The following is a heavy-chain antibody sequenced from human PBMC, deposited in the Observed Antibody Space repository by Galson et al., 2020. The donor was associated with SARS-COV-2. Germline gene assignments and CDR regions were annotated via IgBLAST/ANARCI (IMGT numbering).Heavy chain of an antibody. V-gene: IGHV4-39*01. CDR2: IYYSGST. D-gene: IGHD1-1*01. CDR1: GGSISSSSYY. CDR3: ARSKADDITQRMFDWFDP. Sequence: SETLSLTCTVSGGSISSSSYYWDWLRQPPGKGLEWIGRIYYSGSTYYNPSLKSRVTITVDTSKNQFSLKLSSVTAAGTAVYYGARSKADDITQRMFDWFDPWGQGTLVTVSS. J-gene: IGHJ5*02.